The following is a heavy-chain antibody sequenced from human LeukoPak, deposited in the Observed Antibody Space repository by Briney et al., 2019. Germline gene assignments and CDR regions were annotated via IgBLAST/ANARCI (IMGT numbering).Heavy chain of an antibody. CDR1: EFTFSSFA. CDR3: ARDLEDPGYFDY. D-gene: IGHD5-24*01. CDR2: TSDSGTTT. Sequence: QSGGSLRLSCAASEFTFSSFAMNWVRQAPGKGLEWVSGTSDSGTTTYYADSVKGRFTISRDNSKNTLYLQMNSLRAEDTAVYYCARDLEDPGYFDYWGQGTLVTVSS. V-gene: IGHV3-23*01. J-gene: IGHJ4*02.